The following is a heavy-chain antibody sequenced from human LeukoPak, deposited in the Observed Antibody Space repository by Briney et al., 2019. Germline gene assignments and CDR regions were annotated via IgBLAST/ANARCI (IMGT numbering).Heavy chain of an antibody. Sequence: SETLSLTCAVSGASTNTHYWSWIRQPPGKGLEWIGYMLDTVTTKDNPSLKSRFTLSADTSKNQFSLRLTSVTAADTAVYYCARDLPSRRDGYPLSGAWFDPWGQGTLVTVSS. CDR2: MLDTVTT. CDR1: GASTNTHY. J-gene: IGHJ5*02. D-gene: IGHD5-24*01. V-gene: IGHV4-59*11. CDR3: ARDLPSRRDGYPLSGAWFDP.